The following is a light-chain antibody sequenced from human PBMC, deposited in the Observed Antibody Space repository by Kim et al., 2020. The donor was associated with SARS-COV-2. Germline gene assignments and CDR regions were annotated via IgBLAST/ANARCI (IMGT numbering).Light chain of an antibody. CDR3: CSYAGSTTFV. V-gene: IGLV2-23*02. CDR1: SSDVGIYDL. Sequence: GQSITISCTGTSSDVGIYDLVSWYQQHPGKAPNLVIYEDSKRPSGVSSRFSCSKSGNTASLTISGLQAEDEADYYCCSYAGSTTFVFGGGTQLTVL. CDR2: EDS. J-gene: IGLJ3*02.